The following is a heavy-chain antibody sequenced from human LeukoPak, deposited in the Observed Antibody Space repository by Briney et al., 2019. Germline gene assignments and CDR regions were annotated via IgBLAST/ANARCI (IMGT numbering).Heavy chain of an antibody. CDR1: GGTFSSYA. J-gene: IGHJ5*02. CDR3: AREPEWGLFDP. V-gene: IGHV1-69*13. CDR2: IIPIFGTA. D-gene: IGHD1-26*01. Sequence: PVKVSCKASGGTFSSYAISWVRQAPGQGLEWMGGIIPIFGTANYAQKFQGRDTITADESTSTAYMELSSLRSEDTAVYYCAREPEWGLFDPWGQGTLVTVSS.